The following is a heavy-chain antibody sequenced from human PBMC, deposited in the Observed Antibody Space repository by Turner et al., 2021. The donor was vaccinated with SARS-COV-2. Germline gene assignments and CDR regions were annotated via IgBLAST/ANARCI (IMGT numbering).Heavy chain of an antibody. CDR1: GSALPELS. D-gene: IGHD6-19*01. CDR3: ATGVAVTGVVVAYYCYCGMDG. V-gene: IGHV1-24*01. CDR2: FDPEDGER. J-gene: IGHJ6*02. Sequence: QVRLVQSGAELKQPGASVTVLCKASGSALPELSIHWVRQAPGKGLEWMGGFDPEDGERIYAKKCKGRVTMTEETSTDTADMELSGLRYEDTAVYYCATGVAVTGVVVAYYCYCGMDGWGQGTTVTVSS.